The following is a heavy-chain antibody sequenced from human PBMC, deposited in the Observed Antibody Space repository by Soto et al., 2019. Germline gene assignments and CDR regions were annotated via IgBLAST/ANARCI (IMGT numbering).Heavy chain of an antibody. CDR2: ISAYNGNT. J-gene: IGHJ5*02. CDR3: AREVDYYGSTGWFDP. D-gene: IGHD3-10*01. CDR1: GYTFTSYG. Sequence: GASVKVSCKASGYTFTSYGISWVRQAPGQGLEWMGWISAYNGNTNYAQKLQGRVTMTTDTSTSTAYMELRSLRSDDTAVYYCAREVDYYGSTGWFDPWGQGTLVTVSS. V-gene: IGHV1-18*01.